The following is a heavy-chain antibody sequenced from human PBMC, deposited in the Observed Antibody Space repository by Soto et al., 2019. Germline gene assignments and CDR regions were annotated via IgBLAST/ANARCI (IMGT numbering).Heavy chain of an antibody. CDR1: GFPFSKYA. J-gene: IGHJ6*02. V-gene: IGHV3-23*01. CDR3: ARNNYNMDTAMVGGMDV. D-gene: IGHD5-18*01. CDR2: ISYNGYNT. Sequence: GGSLRLSCAASGFPFSKYAMTWVRQAPGKGLEWVSAISYNGYNTYYADSVKGRFTISRDNSKNTLYLQMNSLRAEDTAVYYCARNNYNMDTAMVGGMDVWGQGTTVTVSS.